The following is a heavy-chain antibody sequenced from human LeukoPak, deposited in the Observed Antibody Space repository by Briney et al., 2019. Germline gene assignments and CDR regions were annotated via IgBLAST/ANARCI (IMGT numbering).Heavy chain of an antibody. J-gene: IGHJ6*02. CDR2: INAGNGNT. CDR3: ARQPVYYGSGYYYYGMDV. CDR1: GYTFTSYA. V-gene: IGHV1-3*01. D-gene: IGHD3-10*01. Sequence: ASVKVSCKASGYTFTSYAMHWVRQAPGQRLEWMGWINAGNGNTKYSQKFQGRVTITRDTSASTAYMELSSLRSEDTAVYYCARQPVYYGSGYYYYGMDVWGQGTTVTVSS.